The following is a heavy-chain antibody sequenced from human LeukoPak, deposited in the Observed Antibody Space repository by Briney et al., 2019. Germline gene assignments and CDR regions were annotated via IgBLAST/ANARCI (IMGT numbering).Heavy chain of an antibody. Sequence: GGSLRPSCAASGFTFSSYSMNWARQAPGKGLEWVSYISSSSSTIYYADSVKGRFTISRDNAKNSLYLQMNSLRDEDTAVYYCARDLGGSGSYYNGFDYWGQGTLVTVSS. D-gene: IGHD3-10*01. J-gene: IGHJ4*02. CDR3: ARDLGGSGSYYNGFDY. CDR2: ISSSSSTI. CDR1: GFTFSSYS. V-gene: IGHV3-48*02.